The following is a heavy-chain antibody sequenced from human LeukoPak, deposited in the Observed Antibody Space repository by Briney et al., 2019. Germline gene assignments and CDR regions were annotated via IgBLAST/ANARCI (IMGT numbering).Heavy chain of an antibody. D-gene: IGHD3-10*01. CDR2: ISSGGSTI. CDR3: ARVARFGEFPNYFDY. Sequence: GGSLRLSCAASGFTFSDYYMSWIRQAPGKGLEWISYISSGGSTIYYADSVRGQFTISRDNAMNSLYLQMNSLRAEDTAVYHCARVARFGEFPNYFDYWGQGTLVTVSS. V-gene: IGHV3-11*01. J-gene: IGHJ4*02. CDR1: GFTFSDYY.